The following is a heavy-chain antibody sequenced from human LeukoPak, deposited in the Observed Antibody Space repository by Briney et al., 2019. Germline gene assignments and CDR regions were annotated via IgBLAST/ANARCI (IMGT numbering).Heavy chain of an antibody. J-gene: IGHJ4*02. CDR2: IYSGGST. CDR3: ARAEGSGRWHFDY. D-gene: IGHD3-10*01. V-gene: IGHV3-53*01. Sequence: PGGSLRLSCAASGLTVNNNYMSWVRQAPGKGLEWVSIIYSGGSTYYADSVKGRFTISRDNSKNTLYLQMNNLRPDDTAVYYCARAEGSGRWHFDYWGQGTLVTVSS. CDR1: GLTVNNNY.